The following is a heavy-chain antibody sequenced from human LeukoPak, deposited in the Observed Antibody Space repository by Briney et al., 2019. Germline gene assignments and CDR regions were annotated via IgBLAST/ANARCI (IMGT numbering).Heavy chain of an antibody. Sequence: GGSLRLSCAASGFTFSDYYMSWIHQAPGKGLEWLSYISSSSSYTKYADSVKGRFTISRDNAKNSLYLQMNSLRAEDTAVYYCARGKDCSGGICYYFDSWGQGTLVTVSS. CDR3: ARGKDCSGGICYYFDS. J-gene: IGHJ4*02. D-gene: IGHD2-15*01. CDR2: ISSSSSYT. CDR1: GFTFSDYY. V-gene: IGHV3-11*06.